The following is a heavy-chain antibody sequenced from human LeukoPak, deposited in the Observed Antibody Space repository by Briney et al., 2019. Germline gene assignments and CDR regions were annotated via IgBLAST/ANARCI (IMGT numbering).Heavy chain of an antibody. D-gene: IGHD6-13*01. CDR2: VYHGGYT. CDR3: ARVTTIAATGNSFDY. Sequence: SETLSLTCAVSGGSINSGNWWSWVRQPPGRGLEWMGEVYHGGYTNYNPSLKSRVTISLDKSKTQFSLKLSSVTAADTAVYYCARVTTIAATGNSFDYWGQGTLVTVS. CDR1: GGSINSGNW. J-gene: IGHJ4*02. V-gene: IGHV4-4*02.